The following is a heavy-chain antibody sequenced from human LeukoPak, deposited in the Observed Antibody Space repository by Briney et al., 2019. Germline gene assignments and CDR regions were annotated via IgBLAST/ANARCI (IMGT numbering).Heavy chain of an antibody. CDR2: ITYSGST. Sequence: SETLSLTCAVYVGSFSDYSWSWIRQSPGKGLEWIGEITYSGSTNYNPSLKSRVTISIDPSKNQFSLKVTSLTAADTAVYYCARDQGGLWGQGTLVTVSS. V-gene: IGHV4-34*01. CDR1: VGSFSDYS. J-gene: IGHJ4*02. CDR3: ARDQGGL. D-gene: IGHD2-2*01.